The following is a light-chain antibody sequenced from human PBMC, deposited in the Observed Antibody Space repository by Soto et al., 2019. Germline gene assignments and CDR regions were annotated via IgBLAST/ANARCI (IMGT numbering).Light chain of an antibody. CDR3: SSYTSSSTVV. J-gene: IGLJ2*01. Sequence: QSALTQPASLSGSPGQSITISCTGTSSDIGAYDYVSWFQQHPGKAPKLMIYEVSNRPSGVSNRFSGSKSGNTASLTISVLQAEDEADYYCSSYTSSSTVVFGGGTKVTVL. CDR2: EVS. V-gene: IGLV2-14*01. CDR1: SSDIGAYDY.